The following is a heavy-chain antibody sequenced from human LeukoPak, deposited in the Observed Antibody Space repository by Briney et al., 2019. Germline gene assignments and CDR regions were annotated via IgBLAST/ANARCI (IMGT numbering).Heavy chain of an antibody. CDR3: AKSGAATFSSGHLVHNHFDY. Sequence: PGGSLRLSCAGSGFTFDHYAMHWVRQAPGKGLEWVSLISWDGDTTYYADSVKGRFTISRDNSKNSLYLQMNSLRAEDTALYYCAKSGAATFSSGHLVHNHFDYWGQGTLVTVSS. J-gene: IGHJ4*02. CDR1: GFTFDHYA. D-gene: IGHD6-25*01. V-gene: IGHV3-43D*03. CDR2: ISWDGDTT.